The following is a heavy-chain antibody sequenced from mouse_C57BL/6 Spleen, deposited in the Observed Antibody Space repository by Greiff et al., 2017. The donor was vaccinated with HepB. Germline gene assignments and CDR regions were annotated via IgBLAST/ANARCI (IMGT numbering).Heavy chain of an antibody. J-gene: IGHJ4*01. D-gene: IGHD2-4*01. Sequence: EVHLVESGGGLVQPGGSLKLSCAASGFTFSDYYMYWVRQTPEKRLEWVAYISNGGGSTYYPDTVKGRFTISRDNAKNTLYLQMSRLKSEDTAMYYCARPSYYDYDRGSMDYWGQGTSVTVSS. V-gene: IGHV5-12*01. CDR3: ARPSYYDYDRGSMDY. CDR2: ISNGGGST. CDR1: GFTFSDYY.